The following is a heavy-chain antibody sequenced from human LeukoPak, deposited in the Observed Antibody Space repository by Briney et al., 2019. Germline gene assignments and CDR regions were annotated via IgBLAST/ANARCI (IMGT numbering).Heavy chain of an antibody. Sequence: PSETLSLTCAVSGGSISSGGYSWSWIRQPPGKGLEWIGYIYHSGSTYYNPSLKSRVTISVDRSKNQFSLKLSSVTAADTAVYYCATRGYSYGSTRWGQGTLVTVSS. V-gene: IGHV4-30-2*01. J-gene: IGHJ4*02. CDR2: IYHSGST. CDR3: ATRGYSYGSTR. D-gene: IGHD5-18*01. CDR1: GGSISSGGYS.